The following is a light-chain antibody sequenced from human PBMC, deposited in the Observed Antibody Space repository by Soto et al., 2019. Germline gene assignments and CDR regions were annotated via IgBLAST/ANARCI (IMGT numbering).Light chain of an antibody. CDR2: AAS. Sequence: DIQMTQSPSSLSAXVGDRVTITCRASQSISSYLNWYQQMPGKAPKLLIYAASSLQSGVPSRFSGSGSGTHFTLTISSLQPEDFATYYCQQSYSTPYTFGQGTKVDIK. J-gene: IGKJ2*01. CDR1: QSISSY. V-gene: IGKV1-39*01. CDR3: QQSYSTPYT.